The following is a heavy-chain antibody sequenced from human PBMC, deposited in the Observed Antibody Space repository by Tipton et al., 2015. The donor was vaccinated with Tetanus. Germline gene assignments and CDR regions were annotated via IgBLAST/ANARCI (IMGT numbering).Heavy chain of an antibody. V-gene: IGHV4-31*11. J-gene: IGHJ4*02. CDR3: ARDRSHFYFGPQIDY. CDR2: TFGSGGT. Sequence: TLSLTCAVSGDSISSGDYYWTWIRQHPGRGLESIEYTFGSGGTFYNPSLESRVTISLDTSKNHFSLKLTSVTAADTAVYYCARDRSHFYFGPQIDYWGQGTPVTASS. CDR1: GDSISSGDYY. D-gene: IGHD3/OR15-3a*01.